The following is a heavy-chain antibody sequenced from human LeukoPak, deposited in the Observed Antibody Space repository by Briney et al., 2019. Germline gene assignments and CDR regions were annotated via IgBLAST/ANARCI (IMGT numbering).Heavy chain of an antibody. CDR3: VRRGVAVDY. J-gene: IGHJ4*02. CDR1: GFTLCSYA. V-gene: IGHV3-23*01. Sequence: PGGSLRLSRAASGFTLCSYAMSGVRQAPGKGLEWVSAISGSGGSTYYADSVKGRFTISRDNSKNTLYLQMNSLRAEETAVYYCVRRGVAVDYWGQGTLVTVSS. CDR2: ISGSGGST. D-gene: IGHD6-19*01.